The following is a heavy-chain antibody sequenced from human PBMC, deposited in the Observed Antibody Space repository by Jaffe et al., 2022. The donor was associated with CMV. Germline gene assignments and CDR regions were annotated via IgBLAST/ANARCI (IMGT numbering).Heavy chain of an antibody. CDR3: ARVRFLESYTDYYYYMDV. D-gene: IGHD3-3*01. Sequence: EVQLVESGGGLVQPGGSLRLSCAASGFTFSSYAMHWVRQAPGKGLEYVSAISSNGGSTYYANSVKGRFTISRDNSKNTLYLQMGSLRAEDMAVYYCARVRFLESYTDYYYYMDVWGKGTTVTVSS. CDR1: GFTFSSYA. V-gene: IGHV3-64*01. J-gene: IGHJ6*03. CDR2: ISSNGGST.